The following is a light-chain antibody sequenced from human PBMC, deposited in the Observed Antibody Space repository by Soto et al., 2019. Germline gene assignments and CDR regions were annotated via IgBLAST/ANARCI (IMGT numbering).Light chain of an antibody. CDR2: GNS. CDR1: TSNIGARYD. Sequence: QSVLAQPPSVSGAPGQRVTISCTGSTSNIGARYDVHWYQHLPGTAPKLVIYGNSNRPSRVPERFSGSKSGTSASLAITGLQAEDEADYFCQSFDSSLRGWVFGGGTKLTVL. J-gene: IGLJ3*02. CDR3: QSFDSSLRGWV. V-gene: IGLV1-40*01.